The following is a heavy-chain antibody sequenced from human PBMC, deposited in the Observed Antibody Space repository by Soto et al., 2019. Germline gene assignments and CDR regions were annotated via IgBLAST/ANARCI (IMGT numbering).Heavy chain of an antibody. Sequence: GGSLRLSCAASGFTFSSYGMHWVRQAPGKGLEWVAVISYDGSNKYYADSVKGRFTISRDNSKDTLYLQMNSLRAEDTAVYYCAKGPLDCSGGSCLYYSYYYIDVWGKGT. D-gene: IGHD2-15*01. V-gene: IGHV3-30*18. J-gene: IGHJ6*03. CDR1: GFTFSSYG. CDR2: ISYDGSNK. CDR3: AKGPLDCSGGSCLYYSYYYIDV.